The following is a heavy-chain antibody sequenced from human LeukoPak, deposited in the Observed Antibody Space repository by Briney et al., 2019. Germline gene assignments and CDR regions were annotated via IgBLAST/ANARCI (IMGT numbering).Heavy chain of an antibody. V-gene: IGHV4-59*01. Sequence: SETLSLTCTVSSVSISSSYWSWIRQPPGKGLEWIGYIHYDGTTNYTPTLKSRLTLSVDTSKNQLSLKLSSVTAADTALYYCVRGYYDSSGYSNPFDVWGQGTMVTVSS. CDR3: VRGYYDSSGYSNPFDV. CDR1: SVSISSSY. CDR2: IHYDGTT. J-gene: IGHJ3*01. D-gene: IGHD3-22*01.